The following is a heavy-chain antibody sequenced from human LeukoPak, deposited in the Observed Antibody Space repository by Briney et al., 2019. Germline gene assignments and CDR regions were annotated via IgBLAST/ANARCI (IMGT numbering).Heavy chain of an antibody. CDR3: ARCAANYYFDY. D-gene: IGHD2-15*01. V-gene: IGHV4-38-2*01. CDR1: GYSISSGYY. CDR2: IYHSGRT. J-gene: IGHJ4*02. Sequence: SETLSLTCAVSGYSISSGYYWGWIRQPPGKGLEWIGSIYHSGRTYYNPSLKSRVTISVDTSKNQFSLKLSSVTAADTAVYYCARCAANYYFDYWGQGTLVTVSS.